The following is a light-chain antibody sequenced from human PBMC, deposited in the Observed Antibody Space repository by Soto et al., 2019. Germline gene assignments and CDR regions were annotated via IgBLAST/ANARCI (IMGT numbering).Light chain of an antibody. V-gene: IGKV1-39*01. Sequence: DIQMTQSPSSLSAFAGDRVTITCRASQNINNYLSWYQQMPGKAPKLLIHAASNLQSGVPSKFSGSGSGTIFTLIISSLQPDDSATYYCQQSYSNPWTFGHGTRVE. CDR2: AAS. CDR1: QNINNY. J-gene: IGKJ1*01. CDR3: QQSYSNPWT.